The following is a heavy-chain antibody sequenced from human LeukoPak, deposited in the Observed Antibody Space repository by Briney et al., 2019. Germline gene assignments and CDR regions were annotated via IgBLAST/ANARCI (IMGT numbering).Heavy chain of an antibody. D-gene: IGHD4-17*01. Sequence: QPGGSLILSCSACGFTFSSCWLSWVRRAPGKGLVWVANIKQDGSEKYYVDSVTGRFTISRDNANNSLYLEMNSLRAEDTAVYYCAREDNGDYVDAFDIWGQGTMVTVSS. CDR1: GFTFSSCW. CDR3: AREDNGDYVDAFDI. CDR2: IKQDGSEK. V-gene: IGHV3-7*01. J-gene: IGHJ3*02.